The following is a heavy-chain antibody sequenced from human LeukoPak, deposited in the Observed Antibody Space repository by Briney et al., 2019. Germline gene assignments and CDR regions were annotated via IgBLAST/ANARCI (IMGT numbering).Heavy chain of an antibody. J-gene: IGHJ4*02. Sequence: GGSLRLSCAASGFTFSSYAMSWVRQAPGKGLEWVSTISGSGGSTYYADSVKGRFTISRDNSKNTLYLQMNSLRAEDTAVYYCAKTPRMTTVTTYDYWGQGTLVTVSS. D-gene: IGHD4-17*01. V-gene: IGHV3-23*01. CDR1: GFTFSSYA. CDR3: AKTPRMTTVTTYDY. CDR2: ISGSGGST.